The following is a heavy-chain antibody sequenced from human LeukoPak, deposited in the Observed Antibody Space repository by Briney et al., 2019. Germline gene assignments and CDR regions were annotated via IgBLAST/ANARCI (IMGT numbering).Heavy chain of an antibody. D-gene: IGHD2-2*01. V-gene: IGHV3-23*01. J-gene: IGHJ4*02. CDR3: AKPSQGYCSSTSCYPPPDY. CDR2: ISGSGGST. CDR1: EFTFSSYA. Sequence: GGSLRLSCAASEFTFSSYAMSLVRQAPGKGLEWVSAISGSGGSTYYADSVKGRFTISRDNSKNTLYLQMNSLRAEDTAVYYCAKPSQGYCSSTSCYPPPDYWGQGTLVTVSS.